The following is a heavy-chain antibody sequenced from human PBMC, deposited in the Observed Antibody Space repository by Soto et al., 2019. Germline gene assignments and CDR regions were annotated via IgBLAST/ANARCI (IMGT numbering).Heavy chain of an antibody. Sequence: PGGSLRLSCAASGFTFSSYAMHWVRQAPGKGLEWVAVISYDGSNKYYADSVKGRFTISRDNSKNTLYLQMNSLRTEDTAIYYCASKHTTALSPFDYPGQGTLVTLPS. CDR3: ASKHTTALSPFDY. D-gene: IGHD2-21*01. CDR2: ISYDGSNK. J-gene: IGHJ4*02. CDR1: GFTFSSYA. V-gene: IGHV3-30-3*01.